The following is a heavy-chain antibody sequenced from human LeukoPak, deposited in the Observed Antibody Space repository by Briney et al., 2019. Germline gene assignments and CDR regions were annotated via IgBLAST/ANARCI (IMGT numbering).Heavy chain of an antibody. J-gene: IGHJ4*02. D-gene: IGHD3-9*01. CDR2: TYYTSKWHS. Sequence: SQTLSLTCAISGDSVSSNSAAWNWIRQSPSRGLEWLGRTYYTSKWHSDYAPSVKGRITINADTSKNQFSLQLNSVTPEDTAVYYCARMDYDILTGYPYFDYWGQGTLVTVSS. V-gene: IGHV6-1*01. CDR1: GDSVSSNSAA. CDR3: ARMDYDILTGYPYFDY.